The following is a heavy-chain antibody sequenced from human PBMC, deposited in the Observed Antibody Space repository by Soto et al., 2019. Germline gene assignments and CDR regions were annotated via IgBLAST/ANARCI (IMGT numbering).Heavy chain of an antibody. V-gene: IGHV1-2*02. J-gene: IGHJ4*02. CDR1: GYTFSGYY. D-gene: IGHD3-22*01. CDR2: INPNSGGT. CDR3: ARAPLLQKRSVNSLDY. Sequence: QGQLVQSGAEVTKPCASVKVSCKASGYTFSGYYMHWVRQAPGQALEWMGWINPNSGGTNYAQKGQGRVTMNSDTSLSTAYMELSRLRSDDTAVYYCARAPLLQKRSVNSLDYWGQGTMVTVSS.